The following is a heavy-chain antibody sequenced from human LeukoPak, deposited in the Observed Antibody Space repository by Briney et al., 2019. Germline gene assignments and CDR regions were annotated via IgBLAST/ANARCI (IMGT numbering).Heavy chain of an antibody. CDR1: GFTFSTYS. CDR2: IDSSGSAT. CDR3: ARAGVGATQGVNY. V-gene: IGHV3-48*02. Sequence: GGSLRLSCAASGFTFSTYSMNWVRQAPGEGLEWVSYIDSSGSATYYADSVKGRFTISRDNAKNSLYLQMNSLRDEDTAVYYCARAGVGATQGVNYWGQGTLVTVSS. J-gene: IGHJ4*02. D-gene: IGHD1-26*01.